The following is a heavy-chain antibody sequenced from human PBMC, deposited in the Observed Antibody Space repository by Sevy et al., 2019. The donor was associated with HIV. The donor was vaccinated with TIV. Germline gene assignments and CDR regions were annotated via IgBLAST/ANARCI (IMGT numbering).Heavy chain of an antibody. CDR1: GYTFTDYG. Sequence: ASVKVSCKTSGYTFTDYGIGWVRRAPGQGLEWVSWINPSDGNRNYAQRLQGRVTMTTDTSTSTAYMELWSLRSDDTAIYYCARDVTGNYYVDYWGQGTLVTVSS. V-gene: IGHV1-18*01. CDR2: INPSDGNR. J-gene: IGHJ4*02. D-gene: IGHD1-26*01. CDR3: ARDVTGNYYVDY.